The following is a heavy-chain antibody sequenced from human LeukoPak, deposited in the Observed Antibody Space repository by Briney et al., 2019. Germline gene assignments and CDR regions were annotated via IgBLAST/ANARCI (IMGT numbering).Heavy chain of an antibody. CDR1: GGSISSYY. Sequence: PSETLSLTCTVSGGSISSYYWSCIRQPPGKGLEWIGYIYYSGSTNYNPSLKSRVTISVDTSKNQFSLKLSSVTAADTAVYYCARHYYDSSGYIRAFDYWGQGTLVTVSS. D-gene: IGHD3-22*01. CDR3: ARHYYDSSGYIRAFDY. V-gene: IGHV4-59*01. CDR2: IYYSGST. J-gene: IGHJ4*02.